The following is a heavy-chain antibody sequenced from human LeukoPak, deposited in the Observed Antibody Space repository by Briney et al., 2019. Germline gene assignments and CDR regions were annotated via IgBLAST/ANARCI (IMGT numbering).Heavy chain of an antibody. CDR3: AKGSYYDSSGSFYFDY. V-gene: IGHV3-23*01. J-gene: IGHJ4*02. CDR2: ISGSGDNT. Sequence: SGGSLRLSCAASGFTFDDYGMSWVRQAPGKGLEWVSGISGSGDNTYYADSVKGRFTISRDNSKNTLYVQVNSLGTEDTAAYYCAKGSYYDSSGSFYFDYWGQGTLVTVSS. D-gene: IGHD3-22*01. CDR1: GFTFDDYG.